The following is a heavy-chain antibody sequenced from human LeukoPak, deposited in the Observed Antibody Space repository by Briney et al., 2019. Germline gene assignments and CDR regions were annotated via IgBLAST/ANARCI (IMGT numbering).Heavy chain of an antibody. D-gene: IGHD6-19*01. J-gene: IGHJ4*02. CDR3: ARDIMSWYSSGWYFYFDY. V-gene: IGHV1-18*01. CDR1: GYTFTSYG. Sequence: ASVKVSCKASGYTFTSYGISWVRQAPGQGLEWMGWISAYNGNTNYAQELQGRVTMTTDTSTSTAYMELRSLRSDDTAVYYCARDIMSWYSSGWYFYFDYWGQGTLVTVSS. CDR2: ISAYNGNT.